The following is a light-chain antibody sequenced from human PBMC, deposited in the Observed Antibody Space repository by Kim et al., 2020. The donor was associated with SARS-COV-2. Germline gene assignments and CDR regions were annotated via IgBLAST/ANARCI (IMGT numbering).Light chain of an antibody. CDR3: QQYNNWPPR. J-gene: IGKJ1*01. CDR2: GAS. CDR1: QSVSSN. V-gene: IGKV3-15*01. Sequence: VSTGERATLSCRASQSVSSNLAWYQQKPGQAPRLLIYGASTRATGIPARFSGSGSGTEFTLTISSLQSEDFAVYYCQQYNNWPPRFGQGTKVDIK.